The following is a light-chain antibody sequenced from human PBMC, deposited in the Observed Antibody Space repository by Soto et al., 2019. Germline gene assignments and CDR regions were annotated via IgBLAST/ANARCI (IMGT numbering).Light chain of an antibody. CDR1: QRISDW. J-gene: IGKJ1*01. Sequence: DIQLTQSPSTLSAFLGDTVSITCRASQRISDWLAWYQQKPGKAPKLLIYRASTLESGVPSRFTGSGSGTEFTLTISSLQPDDFATYYFQQYNSYWTFGQGTKVQI. CDR3: QQYNSYWT. CDR2: RAS. V-gene: IGKV1-5*03.